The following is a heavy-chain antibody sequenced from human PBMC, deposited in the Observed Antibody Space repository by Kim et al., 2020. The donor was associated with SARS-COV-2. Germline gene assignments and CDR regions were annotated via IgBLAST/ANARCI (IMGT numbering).Heavy chain of an antibody. CDR2: INPSGGST. Sequence: ASVKVSCKASGYTFTSYYMHWVRQAPGQGLEWMGIINPSGGSTSYAQKFQGRVTMTRDTSTSTVYMELSSLRSEDTAVYYCARLGYYYGSGSYRLYYYYYMDVWGKGTTVTVSS. CDR1: GYTFTSYY. J-gene: IGHJ6*03. CDR3: ARLGYYYGSGSYRLYYYYYMDV. V-gene: IGHV1-46*01. D-gene: IGHD3-10*01.